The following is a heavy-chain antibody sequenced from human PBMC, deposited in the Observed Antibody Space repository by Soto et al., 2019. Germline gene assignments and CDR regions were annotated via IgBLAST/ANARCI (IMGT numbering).Heavy chain of an antibody. J-gene: IGHJ4*02. V-gene: IGHV4-30-2*01. Sequence: ASETLFLTCAVSCCSISSGGYSCNWIRQPPGKGLEWIGYIYHSGSTYYNPSLKSRVTISVDRSKNQFSLKLSSVTAADTAVYYCARGVTTVTTFDYWGQGTLVTVSS. CDR2: IYHSGST. D-gene: IGHD4-17*01. CDR1: CCSISSGGYS. CDR3: ARGVTTVTTFDY.